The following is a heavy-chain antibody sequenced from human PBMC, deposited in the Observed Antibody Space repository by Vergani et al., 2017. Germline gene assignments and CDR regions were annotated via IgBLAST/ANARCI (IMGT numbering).Heavy chain of an antibody. D-gene: IGHD1-1*01. V-gene: IGHV3-30*03. CDR1: GFTSSYYG. CDR2: ISYDGTQK. CDR3: ATKSCGTPGCQIEYFKE. Sequence: QVHLVESGGGVVQPGRSLRLSCVVSGFTSSYYGMHGVRQAPGKGLEWVAVISYDGTQKYYADSVKGRFTISRDNSKSTLYLQMNSLRTEDTAVYYCATKSCGTPGCQIEYFKEWGQGTLVTVSS. J-gene: IGHJ4*02.